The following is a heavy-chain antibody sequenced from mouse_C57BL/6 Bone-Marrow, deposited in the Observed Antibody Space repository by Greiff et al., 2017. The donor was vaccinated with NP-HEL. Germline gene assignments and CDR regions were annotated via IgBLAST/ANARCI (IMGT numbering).Heavy chain of an antibody. D-gene: IGHD1-1*01. CDR2: IDPETGGT. CDR1: GYTFTDYE. Sequence: QVQLQQSGAELVRPGASVTLSCKASGYTFTDYEMHWVKQTPVHGLEWIGAIDPETGGTAYNQKFKGKAILTADKSSSTAYMELRRLTSEDSAVYYCTRSYRGMYYYGSSHYYAMEYWGKGTSVT. V-gene: IGHV1-15*01. CDR3: TRSYRGMYYYGSSHYYAMEY. J-gene: IGHJ4*01.